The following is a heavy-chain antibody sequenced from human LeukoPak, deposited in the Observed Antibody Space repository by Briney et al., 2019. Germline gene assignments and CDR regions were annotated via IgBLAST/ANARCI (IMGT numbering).Heavy chain of an antibody. J-gene: IGHJ4*02. V-gene: IGHV3-66*01. Sequence: GGSLRVSCAASGFTFSSYAMSWVRQAPGKGLEWVSVIYSGGSTYYADSVKGRFTISRDNSKNTLYLQMNSLRAEDTAVYYCARDRGYGEPLWGQGTLVTVSS. D-gene: IGHD4-17*01. CDR2: IYSGGST. CDR3: ARDRGYGEPL. CDR1: GFTFSSYA.